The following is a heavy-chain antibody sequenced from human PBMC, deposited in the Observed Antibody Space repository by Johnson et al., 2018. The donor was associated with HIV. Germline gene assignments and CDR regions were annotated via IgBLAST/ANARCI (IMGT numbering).Heavy chain of an antibody. J-gene: IGHJ3*02. CDR1: GFTFDDYG. V-gene: IGHV3-30*03. CDR3: ARGLTGDDAFDI. D-gene: IGHD7-27*01. CDR2: ISYAGGNK. Sequence: QMSLVESGGGVVRPGGALRLSCAASGFTFDDYGMSWVRQAPGKGLARVAVISYAGGNKYYADSVKGRFTISRDNSKNTLYLQMNSLRAEDTAVYYCARGLTGDDAFDIWGQGTMVTVSS.